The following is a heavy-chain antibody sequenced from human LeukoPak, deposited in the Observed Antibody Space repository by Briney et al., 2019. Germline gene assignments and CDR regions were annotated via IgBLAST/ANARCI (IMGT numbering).Heavy chain of an antibody. CDR1: GVSISSYY. CDR3: ARGMKPAPAYAYGPPWYLSGYFDY. CDR2: IYYSGST. D-gene: IGHD4-17*01. J-gene: IGHJ4*02. Sequence: SETLSLTCTVSGVSISSYYWSWIRQPPGKGLEWIGYIYYSGSTNYNPSLKSRVTISVDTSKNQFSLKLSSVTAADTAVYYCARGMKPAPAYAYGPPWYLSGYFDYWGQGTLVTVSS. V-gene: IGHV4-59*01.